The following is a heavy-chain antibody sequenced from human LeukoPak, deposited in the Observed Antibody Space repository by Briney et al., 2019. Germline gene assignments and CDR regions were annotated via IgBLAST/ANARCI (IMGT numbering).Heavy chain of an antibody. J-gene: IGHJ6*03. CDR3: ARLTKNDSGSFRFGKKKRGYMDV. CDR1: GGSISNYY. CDR2: IDHTGST. V-gene: IGHV4-59*12. D-gene: IGHD3-10*01. Sequence: SETLSLTCTVSGGSISNYYWSWIRQPPGKGLEWIGYIDHTGSTNYNPSLNSRVTISRDMSKNHFSLELSSVTAADTAVYYCARLTKNDSGSFRFGKKKRGYMDVWGKGTTVTISS.